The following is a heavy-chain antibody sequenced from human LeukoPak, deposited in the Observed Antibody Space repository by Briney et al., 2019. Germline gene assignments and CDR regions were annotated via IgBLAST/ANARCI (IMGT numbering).Heavy chain of an antibody. Sequence: TGGSLRLSCAASGFTFSGSAMHWVRQASGKGLEWVGRIRSKANSYATAYAASVKGRFTISRDDSKNTAYQQMNSLKTEDTAVYYCTGAHKYSSGWYRVDAFDIWGQGTMVTVSS. J-gene: IGHJ3*02. D-gene: IGHD6-19*01. CDR2: IRSKANSYAT. CDR1: GFTFSGSA. V-gene: IGHV3-73*01. CDR3: TGAHKYSSGWYRVDAFDI.